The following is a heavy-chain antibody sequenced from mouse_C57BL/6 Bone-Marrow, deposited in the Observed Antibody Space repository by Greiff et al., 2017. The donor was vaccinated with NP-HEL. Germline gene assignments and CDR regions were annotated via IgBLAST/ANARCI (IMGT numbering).Heavy chain of an antibody. CDR1: GFTFSDYY. CDR3: ARHSYYYGSSYRGGYYAMDY. CDR2: ISNGGGST. Sequence: EVQLQESGGGLVQPGGSLKLSCAASGFTFSDYYMYWVRQTPEKRLEWVAYISNGGGSTYYPDTVKGRFTISRDNAKNTLYLQMSRLKSEDTAMYYCARHSYYYGSSYRGGYYAMDYWGQGTSVTVSS. V-gene: IGHV5-12*01. J-gene: IGHJ4*01. D-gene: IGHD1-1*01.